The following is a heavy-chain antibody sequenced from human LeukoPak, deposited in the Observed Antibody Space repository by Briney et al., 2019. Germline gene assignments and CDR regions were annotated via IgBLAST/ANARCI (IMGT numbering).Heavy chain of an antibody. CDR1: GGSITSSSSYY. Sequence: SPSETLSLTCTVSGGSITSSSSYYWSWIRQPPGKGLEWIGYIYYSGSTNYNPSLKSRVTISVDTSKNQFSLKLSSVTAADTAVYYCARHRDSNYYYGMDVWGQGATVTVSS. CDR2: IYYSGST. D-gene: IGHD4-11*01. V-gene: IGHV4-61*05. CDR3: ARHRDSNYYYGMDV. J-gene: IGHJ6*02.